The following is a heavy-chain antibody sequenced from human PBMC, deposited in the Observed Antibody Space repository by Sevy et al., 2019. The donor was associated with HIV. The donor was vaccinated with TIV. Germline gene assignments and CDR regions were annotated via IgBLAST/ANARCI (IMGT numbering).Heavy chain of an antibody. CDR3: ARSGGSYDYGMDV. CDR2: IKQDGSEK. J-gene: IGHJ6*02. CDR1: GFTFSSYW. Sequence: GGSLRLSCVASGFTFSSYWMSWVRQAPGKGLEWVANIKQDGSEKYYVDSVKGRFTISRDNAKNSLYLQMNSLRAEDTAVYHCARSGGSYDYGMDVWGQGTTVTVSS. V-gene: IGHV3-7*01. D-gene: IGHD1-26*01.